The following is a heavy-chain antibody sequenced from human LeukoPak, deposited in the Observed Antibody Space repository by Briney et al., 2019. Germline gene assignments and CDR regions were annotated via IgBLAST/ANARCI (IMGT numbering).Heavy chain of an antibody. J-gene: IGHJ4*02. CDR1: GVTFSNYA. CDR2: ISGGGGST. V-gene: IGHV3-23*01. Sequence: GGSLRLSCAASGVTFSNYAMSWVRRAPGKGLEWVSGISGGGGSTYYADSVKGRFTISRDNSKNTMYLQMNSLRAEDMAVYYCANQSRPSGYYIDYWGQGTLVTVSS. CDR3: ANQSRPSGYYIDY. D-gene: IGHD5-12*01.